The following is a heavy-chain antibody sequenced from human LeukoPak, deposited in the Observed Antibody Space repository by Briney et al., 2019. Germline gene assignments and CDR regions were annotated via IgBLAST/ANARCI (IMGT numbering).Heavy chain of an antibody. CDR2: ISYDGSNK. D-gene: IGHD3-10*01. J-gene: IGHJ3*02. CDR3: ARGGGGGKKIWFRETLNAFDI. Sequence: GKSLRLSCAASGFTFSSYAMHWVRQAPGKGLEWVAVISYDGSNKYYADSVKGRFTISRDNSKNTLYLQMNSLRAEDTAVYYCARGGGGGKKIWFRETLNAFDIWGQGTMVTVSS. V-gene: IGHV3-30*04. CDR1: GFTFSSYA.